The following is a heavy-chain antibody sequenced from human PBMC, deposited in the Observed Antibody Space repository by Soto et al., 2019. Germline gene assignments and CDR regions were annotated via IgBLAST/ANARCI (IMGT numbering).Heavy chain of an antibody. J-gene: IGHJ4*02. D-gene: IGHD2-21*02. CDR1: GYTFTSYG. Sequence: ASVKVSCKASGYTFTSYGISWVRQAPGQGLEWMGWISAYNGNTNYAQKLQGRVTMTTDTSTSTAYMELRSLRSDDTAVYYCARDQRGDYYFGSLDYWGQGTLVTVSS. V-gene: IGHV1-18*01. CDR2: ISAYNGNT. CDR3: ARDQRGDYYFGSLDY.